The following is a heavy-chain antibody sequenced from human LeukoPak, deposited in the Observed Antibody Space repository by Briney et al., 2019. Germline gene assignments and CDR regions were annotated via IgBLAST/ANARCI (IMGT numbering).Heavy chain of an antibody. Sequence: PGGSLRLSCAGSGFTVSSNYMSWVRQAPGKGLEWVSVIYSGDSTYYADSVKGRFIISRDNSKNTVYLQMNSLRAEDTAVYYCARGTYFDYWGQGTLVTVSS. J-gene: IGHJ4*02. CDR3: ARGTYFDY. CDR1: GFTVSSNY. V-gene: IGHV3-66*01. CDR2: IYSGDST.